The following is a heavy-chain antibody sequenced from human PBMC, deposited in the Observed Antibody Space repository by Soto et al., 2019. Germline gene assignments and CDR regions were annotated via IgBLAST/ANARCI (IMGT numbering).Heavy chain of an antibody. CDR2: IYYSGST. Sequence: QVQLQESGPGLVKPSETLSLTCTVSGGSIRSYYWSWIRQPPGKGLECIGYIYYSGSTNYNPSRXSXAXIXXDTTKSQSSLKLSSVPAADTAIYYCARNYGDYVDYWGQGTLVTVSS. CDR3: ARNYGDYVDY. V-gene: IGHV4-59*08. J-gene: IGHJ4*02. CDR1: GGSIRSYY. D-gene: IGHD4-17*01.